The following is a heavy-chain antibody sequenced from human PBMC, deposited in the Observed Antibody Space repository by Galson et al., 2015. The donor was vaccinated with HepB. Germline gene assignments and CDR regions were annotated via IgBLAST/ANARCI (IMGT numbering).Heavy chain of an antibody. CDR2: IYVDGNT. Sequence: SLRLSCAASGFTVSGMYLSWVRQAPGKGLEWVSVIYVDGNTYYAESVKGRFTISRDNSKNTLFLQMNSLRAEDTAMYYCAKDQGDGYVNYYYYYGMDVWGQGTTGTVSS. J-gene: IGHJ6*02. CDR1: GFTVSGMY. CDR3: AKDQGDGYVNYYYYYGMDV. V-gene: IGHV3-66*02. D-gene: IGHD5-18*01.